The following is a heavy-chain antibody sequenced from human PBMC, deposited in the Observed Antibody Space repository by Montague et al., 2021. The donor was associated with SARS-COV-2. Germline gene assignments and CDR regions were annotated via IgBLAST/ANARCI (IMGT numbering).Heavy chain of an antibody. CDR3: ARFDIMTAYPYEY. Sequence: SLRLSCAASGFTFSSYAMSWVRQAPGKGLEWVSGIRGNGGSTYYADSVKGRFTISRDNPKNTLYLQMNSLRAEDTAVYYCARFDIMTAYPYEYWGQGTLVTVSS. D-gene: IGHD3-9*01. CDR2: IRGNGGST. CDR1: GFTFSSYA. V-gene: IGHV3-23*01. J-gene: IGHJ4*02.